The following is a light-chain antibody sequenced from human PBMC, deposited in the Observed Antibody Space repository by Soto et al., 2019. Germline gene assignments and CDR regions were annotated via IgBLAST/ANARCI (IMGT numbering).Light chain of an antibody. CDR3: QQCYSTYS. CDR1: ESLSSY. Sequence: DIQMPQSPSSLSASVGDRDTITCRARESLSSYLNWYQQKPGKAPQLLIYAASSLQSGVPSRFSGRGSGTDVTLTSSSLHPEDFATDCGQQCYSTYSLGHGTKGDSK. J-gene: IGKJ2*01. CDR2: AAS. V-gene: IGKV1-39*01.